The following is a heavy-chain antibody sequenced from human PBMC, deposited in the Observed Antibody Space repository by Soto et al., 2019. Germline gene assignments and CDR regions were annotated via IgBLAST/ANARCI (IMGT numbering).Heavy chain of an antibody. CDR3: ASHYFDSWTGHYTGVFYFDF. J-gene: IGHJ4*02. D-gene: IGHD3-9*01. CDR1: GASISGFY. Sequence: SETLSLTCTVSGASISGFYWSWIRKSAGKGLEWIGRMYHSGNTYYNPSLNSRVTISVDTSKNQFSLKLSSVTAADTALYFCASHYFDSWTGHYTGVFYFDFWGQGALVTVSS. V-gene: IGHV4-59*05. CDR2: MYHSGNT.